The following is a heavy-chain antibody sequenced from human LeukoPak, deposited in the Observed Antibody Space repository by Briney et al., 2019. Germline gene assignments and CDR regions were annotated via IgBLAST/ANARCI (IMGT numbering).Heavy chain of an antibody. CDR1: GGTFSSYA. CDR2: IIPIFGTA. Sequence: SVKVSCXASGGTFSSYAISWVRQAPGQGLEWMGGIIPIFGTANYAQKFQGRVTITADESTSTAYMELSSLRSEDTAVYYCGAIVVARGWFDPWGQGTLVTVSS. J-gene: IGHJ5*02. D-gene: IGHD2-2*01. CDR3: GAIVVARGWFDP. V-gene: IGHV1-69*01.